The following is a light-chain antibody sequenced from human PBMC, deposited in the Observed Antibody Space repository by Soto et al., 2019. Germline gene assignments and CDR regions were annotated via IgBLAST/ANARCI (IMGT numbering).Light chain of an antibody. V-gene: IGLV2-8*01. CDR2: EVN. CDR3: TSYAGSNKLV. J-gene: IGLJ2*01. CDR1: SSDVGNYNY. Sequence: QSALTQPPSASASPGHSVTISCTGTSSDVGNYNYVSWYQQHPGKAPKLVLFEVNKRPSGVPDRFSGSKSGNTASLTVSGLQAEDEAAYYCTSYAGSNKLVFGGGTKVTVL.